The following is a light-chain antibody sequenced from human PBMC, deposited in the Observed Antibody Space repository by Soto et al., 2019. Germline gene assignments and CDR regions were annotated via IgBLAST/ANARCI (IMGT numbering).Light chain of an antibody. CDR2: AAS. J-gene: IGKJ1*01. CDR1: QAISSW. V-gene: IGKV1-12*01. CDR3: QQLNSYPQT. Sequence: IQITQSPSSVSASVGDRVTITCRASQAISSWLAWYQQKPGHPPKLLIYAASTLQSGVPSRFSGSGSGTEFTLTISSLQPEDFATYYCQQLNSYPQTFGQGTKVDIK.